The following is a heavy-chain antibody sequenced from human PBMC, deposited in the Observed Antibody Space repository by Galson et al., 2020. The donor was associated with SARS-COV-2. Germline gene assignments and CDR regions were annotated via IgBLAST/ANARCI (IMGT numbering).Heavy chain of an antibody. CDR2: ISYDGSNK. D-gene: IGHD3-9*01. Sequence: LSLTCAASGFTFSSYGMHWVRQAPGKGLEWVAVISYDGSNKYYADSVKGRFTISRDNSKNTLYLQMNSLRAEDTAVYYCAKDVGYYDILTGYLGQSYYYFYGMDVWGQGTTVTVSS. V-gene: IGHV3-30*18. CDR1: GFTFSSYG. CDR3: AKDVGYYDILTGYLGQSYYYFYGMDV. J-gene: IGHJ6*02.